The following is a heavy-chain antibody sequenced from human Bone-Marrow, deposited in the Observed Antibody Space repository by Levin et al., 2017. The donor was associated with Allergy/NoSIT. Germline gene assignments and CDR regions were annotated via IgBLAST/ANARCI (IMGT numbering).Heavy chain of an antibody. CDR1: GFTFSDYW. D-gene: IGHD2/OR15-2a*01. V-gene: IGHV3-7*04. J-gene: IGHJ4*02. CDR3: ARAFSMIRVTLGKGY. Sequence: GESLKISCIGSGFTFSDYWMSWVRQAPGKGLEWVANIKQDGSEKYYADSVKGRFTISRDNAENSLYLQMNSLRVEDSAVYFCARAFSMIRVTLGKGYWGQGTLVTVSS. CDR2: IKQDGSEK.